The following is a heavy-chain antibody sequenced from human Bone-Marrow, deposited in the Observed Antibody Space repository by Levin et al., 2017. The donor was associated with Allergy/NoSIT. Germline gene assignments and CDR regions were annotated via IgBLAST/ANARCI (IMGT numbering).Heavy chain of an antibody. V-gene: IGHV3-9*01. CDR2: ISWNSGSI. CDR1: GFTFGDYA. CDR3: AKGADSSGSANVFDI. D-gene: IGHD3-22*01. Sequence: SLKISCAASGFTFGDYAMHWVRQAPGKGLEWVSGISWNSGSINYADSVKGRFTISRDSAKNSLYLQMNSLRAEDTALYYCAKGADSSGSANVFDIWGQGTMVTVSS. J-gene: IGHJ3*02.